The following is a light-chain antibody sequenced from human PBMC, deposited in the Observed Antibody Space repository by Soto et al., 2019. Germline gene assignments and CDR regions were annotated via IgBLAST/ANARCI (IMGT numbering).Light chain of an antibody. CDR2: NVS. CDR3: SSYTSRSSVI. Sequence: QSALTQPASVSGSPGQSITISCTATTSDVGDYNYVSWYQQYPGKAPKPIIYNVSNRPSGVSNRFSGSKSGDTASLTISGLQAEDEADYYCSSYTSRSSVIFGGGTKVTV. J-gene: IGLJ2*01. V-gene: IGLV2-14*01. CDR1: TSDVGDYNY.